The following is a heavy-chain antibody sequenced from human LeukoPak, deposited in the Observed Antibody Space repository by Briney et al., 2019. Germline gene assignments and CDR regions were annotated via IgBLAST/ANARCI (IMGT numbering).Heavy chain of an antibody. CDR2: IYYSGST. Sequence: SETLSLTCTVSGGSISSSSYYWGWIRQPPGKGLEWIGSIYYSGSTYYNPSLKSRVTISVDTSKNQFSLKLSSVTAADTAVYYYATSGRWEPSDFLDYYYMDVWGKGTTVTVSS. D-gene: IGHD1-26*01. CDR3: ATSGRWEPSDFLDYYYMDV. V-gene: IGHV4-39*01. CDR1: GGSISSSSYY. J-gene: IGHJ6*03.